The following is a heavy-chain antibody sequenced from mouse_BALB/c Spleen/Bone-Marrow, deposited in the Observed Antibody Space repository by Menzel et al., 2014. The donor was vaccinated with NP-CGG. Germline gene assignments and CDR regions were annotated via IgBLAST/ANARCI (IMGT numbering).Heavy chain of an antibody. CDR1: GFTFSSYA. V-gene: IGHV5-9-1*01. Sequence: EVKVVESGGGLVKPGESLKFSCAASGFTFSSYAMSWVRQTPEKRMEWVATISSGGRYTYYPDSVKGRFTISRDNANNTLYLQMNSLXAXXAAXXYXAXSGGVNAMDYWGQGTSVTFSS. CDR2: ISSGGRYT. J-gene: IGHJ4*01. CDR3: AXSGGVNAMDY.